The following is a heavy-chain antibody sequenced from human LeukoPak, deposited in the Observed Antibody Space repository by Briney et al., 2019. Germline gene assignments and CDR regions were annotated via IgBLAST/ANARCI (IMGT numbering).Heavy chain of an antibody. J-gene: IGHJ6*02. CDR3: ARTPGMVVVKTFYCMDV. V-gene: IGHV1-18*01. CDR1: GHTFTSDG. CDR2: IGTYKGNT. Sequence: GASVKVSCKTSGHTFTSDGISWVRQAPGQGLEWMGWIGTYKGNTNYAQMFQGRVTMTTDTSTSTAYMELKNLRSDDTAVYYCARTPGMVVVKTFYCMDVWGQGTTVTVSS. D-gene: IGHD3-22*01.